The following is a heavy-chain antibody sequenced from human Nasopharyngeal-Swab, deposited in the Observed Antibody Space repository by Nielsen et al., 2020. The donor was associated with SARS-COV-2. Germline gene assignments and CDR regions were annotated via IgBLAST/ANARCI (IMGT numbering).Heavy chain of an antibody. CDR2: IRSNGGST. D-gene: IGHD6-13*01. J-gene: IGHJ6*03. V-gene: IGHV3-64D*09. CDR1: GFTFSNFA. CDR3: VKGPTAAPRYYMDV. Sequence: GESLKISCSASGFTFSNFAMHWVRQAPGKGLEYVSSIRSNGGSTYYADSVKGRFTMTRDNPKNTLYLQMSSLRGDDTAVYFCVKGPTAAPRYYMDVWGKGTTVTVS.